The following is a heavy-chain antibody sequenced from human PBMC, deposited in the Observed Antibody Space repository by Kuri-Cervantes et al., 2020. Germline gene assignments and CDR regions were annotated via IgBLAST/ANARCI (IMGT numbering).Heavy chain of an antibody. J-gene: IGHJ4*02. CDR1: GGSISSGDYY. CDR3: ARSPVVPAAEIDY. Sequence: SETLSLTCTVSGGSISSGDYYWSWIRQPPGKGLEWIGYIYYSGSTYYNPSLKSRVTISVDTSKNQFSLKLSSVTAADTAVYYCARSPVVPAAEIDYWGQGTLVTVSS. D-gene: IGHD2-2*01. V-gene: IGHV4-30-4*02. CDR2: IYYSGST.